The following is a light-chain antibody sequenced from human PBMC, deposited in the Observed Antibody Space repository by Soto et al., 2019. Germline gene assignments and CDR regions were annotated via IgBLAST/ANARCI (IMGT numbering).Light chain of an antibody. CDR3: QQRSNWPLIT. CDR2: DAS. J-gene: IGKJ4*01. Sequence: EIVLTQSPATLSLSPGERATLSCRASQSVSTYLAWYQQKPGQAPRLLIYDASNRATGIPARFSGSGSGTDFTLTISSLEAEDFAVYYCQQRSNWPLITFGGGTKVEI. V-gene: IGKV3-11*01. CDR1: QSVSTY.